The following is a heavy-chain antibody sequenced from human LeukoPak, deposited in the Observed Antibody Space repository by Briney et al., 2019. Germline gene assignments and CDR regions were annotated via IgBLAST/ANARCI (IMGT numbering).Heavy chain of an antibody. V-gene: IGHV3-23*01. D-gene: IGHD3-16*01. Sequence: PGGSLRLSCAASGFTFSSYNMNWVRQAPGKGLEWVSSIPRNGGSTYYADSVKGRFTISRDNSKNTLYVQMNSLRVDDTAVYYCAKAPRFGDHAAEYFYYYMDVWGKGTTVTVSS. J-gene: IGHJ6*03. CDR1: GFTFSSYN. CDR2: IPRNGGST. CDR3: AKAPRFGDHAAEYFYYYMDV.